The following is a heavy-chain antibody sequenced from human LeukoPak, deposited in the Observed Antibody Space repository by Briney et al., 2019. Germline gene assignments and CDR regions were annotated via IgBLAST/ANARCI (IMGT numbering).Heavy chain of an antibody. Sequence: SLRLSCAASGFTFSSYGMHWVRQAPGKGLEWVAVIWYDGSNKYYADSVKGRFTISRDNSKNTLYLQMNSLRAEDTAVYYCAKGCSYTNCYTSDYWGQGTLVTVSS. J-gene: IGHJ4*02. CDR3: AKGCSYTNCYTSDY. CDR2: IWYDGSNK. CDR1: GFTFSSYG. D-gene: IGHD2-2*02. V-gene: IGHV3-33*06.